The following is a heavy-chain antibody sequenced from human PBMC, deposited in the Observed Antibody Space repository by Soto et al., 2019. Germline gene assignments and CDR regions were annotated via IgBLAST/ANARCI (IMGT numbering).Heavy chain of an antibody. Sequence: GESLKISCKGSGYNFTSYWISWVRQMPGKGLEWMGRIDPSDSYTNYSPSFQGHVTISADKSISTAYLQWSSRKASDTAMYYCASPYYYYGSRPYAFDIRGQRTM. CDR1: GYNFTSYW. CDR3: ASPYYYYGSRPYAFDI. V-gene: IGHV5-10-1*01. CDR2: IDPSDSYT. J-gene: IGHJ3*02. D-gene: IGHD3-22*01.